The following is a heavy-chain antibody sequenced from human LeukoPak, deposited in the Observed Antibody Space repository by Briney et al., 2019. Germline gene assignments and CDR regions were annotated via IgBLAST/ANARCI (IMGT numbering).Heavy chain of an antibody. CDR1: GYTFTGYY. V-gene: IGHV1-2*02. CDR2: INPNSGGT. J-gene: IGHJ6*03. CDR3: ARVTTVTSRGYMDV. D-gene: IGHD4-17*01. Sequence: ASVKVSCKASGYTFTGYYMHWVRQAPGQGLEWMGWINPNSGGTNYAQKFQGRVTMTRDTSISTAYMELSRLRSDDTAVYYCARVTTVTSRGYMDVWGKGTKVTVSS.